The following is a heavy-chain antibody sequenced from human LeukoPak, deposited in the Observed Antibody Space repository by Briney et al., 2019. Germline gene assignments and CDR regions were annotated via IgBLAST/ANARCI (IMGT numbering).Heavy chain of an antibody. CDR3: TTGVASGGPPMC. D-gene: IGHD6-13*01. CDR1: ELSVSSIC. Sequence: GGSLRLSCAASELSVSSICMSWVRLAPGKGLKWVSAICGGGTTYYADSVKGRLTISRDNSKNTVYLQMNSLRAEDTAVYYCTTGVASGGPPMCWGQGTLVTVSS. CDR2: ICGGGTT. J-gene: IGHJ4*02. V-gene: IGHV3-53*01.